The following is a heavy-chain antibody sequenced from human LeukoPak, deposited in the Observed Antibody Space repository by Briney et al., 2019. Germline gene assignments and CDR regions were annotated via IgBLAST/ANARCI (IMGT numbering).Heavy chain of an antibody. Sequence: SETLSLTCAVSGYSTSSGYYWGWIRQPPGKGLEWIGSIYHSGSTYYNPSLKSRVTISVDTSKNQFSLKLSSVTAADTAVYYCAREDMVRGVIIYYYGMDVWGKGTTVTVSS. J-gene: IGHJ6*04. D-gene: IGHD3-10*01. CDR3: AREDMVRGVIIYYYGMDV. CDR2: IYHSGST. CDR1: GYSTSSGYY. V-gene: IGHV4-38-2*02.